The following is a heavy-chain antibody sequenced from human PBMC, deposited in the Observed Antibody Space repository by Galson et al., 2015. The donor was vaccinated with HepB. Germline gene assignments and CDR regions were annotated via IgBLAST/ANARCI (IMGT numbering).Heavy chain of an antibody. J-gene: IGHJ4*02. V-gene: IGHV3-11*06. CDR3: ARVDTAMVSAANFDY. CDR2: ISTSSSHT. Sequence: SLRLSCAASRFTFSDYYMSWLRLAPGKGLEWVSYISTSSSHTNYADSVKGRFTISRDNAKNTLYLQMNSLRAEDTAVYYCARVDTAMVSAANFDYWGQGTLVTVSS. D-gene: IGHD5-18*01. CDR1: RFTFSDYY.